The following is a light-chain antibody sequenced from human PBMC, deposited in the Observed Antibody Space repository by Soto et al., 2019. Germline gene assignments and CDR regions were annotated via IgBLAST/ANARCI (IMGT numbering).Light chain of an antibody. CDR2: KAS. J-gene: IGKJ1*01. Sequence: DSQMTQSPSTLSASVGDRATITCRASQSVSTWLAWYQQKPGKAPKLLIYKASNLESGVPSRFTGSGSGTEFTLTISSLQPDDFATYYCQQYNSWTFGQGTKVDIK. CDR1: QSVSTW. CDR3: QQYNSWT. V-gene: IGKV1-5*03.